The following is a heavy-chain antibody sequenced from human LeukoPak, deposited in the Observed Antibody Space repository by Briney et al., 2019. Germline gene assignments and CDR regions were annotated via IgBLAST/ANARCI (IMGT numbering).Heavy chain of an antibody. V-gene: IGHV4-4*02. D-gene: IGHD3-22*01. CDR2: IYHSGST. CDR3: ARSDYYDSSGYPRPSLVTAFDY. Sequence: PSETLSLTCAVSGGSISSSNWWGWVRQPPGKGLEWVGEIYHSGSTNYNPSLKSRVTISVDKSKNQFSLKLSSVTAADTAVYYCARSDYYDSSGYPRPSLVTAFDYWGQGTLVTVSS. J-gene: IGHJ4*02. CDR1: GGSISSSNW.